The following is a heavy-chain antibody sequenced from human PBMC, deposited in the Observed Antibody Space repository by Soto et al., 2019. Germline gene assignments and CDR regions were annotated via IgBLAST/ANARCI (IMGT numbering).Heavy chain of an antibody. CDR2: ISHDGSNQ. CDR3: AKETRSRAVTATRVNGMDV. D-gene: IGHD2-21*02. J-gene: IGHJ6*02. Sequence: QVQLVESGGGVVQPGRSLRLSCAPSGFSFSDFGMHWVRQAPGKGLEWVAAISHDGSNQYYGDSVKGRFSISRDHSNNRLSLQMNKLKVEDSAIYYCAKETRSRAVTATRVNGMDVWGQGTTVTVSS. CDR1: GFSFSDFG. V-gene: IGHV3-30*18.